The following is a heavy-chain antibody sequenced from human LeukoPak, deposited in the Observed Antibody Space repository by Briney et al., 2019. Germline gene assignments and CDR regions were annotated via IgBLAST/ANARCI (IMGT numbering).Heavy chain of an antibody. CDR1: GVTVSSNY. CDR3: ASVLQARHFDS. CDR2: IYSGGST. Sequence: PGGALRLSCAASGVTVSSNYMSWVRQAPGKGLEWVSLIYSGGSTSYADSVKGKFTISRDNSKTTLFLQMTSIRGEDTAIYYCASVLQARHFDSWGQGTLVTVSS. V-gene: IGHV3-66*01. D-gene: IGHD2/OR15-2a*01. J-gene: IGHJ4*02.